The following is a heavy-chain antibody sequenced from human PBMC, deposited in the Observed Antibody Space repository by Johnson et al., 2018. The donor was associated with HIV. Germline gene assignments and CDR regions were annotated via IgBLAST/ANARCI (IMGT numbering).Heavy chain of an antibody. D-gene: IGHD2-15*01. V-gene: IGHV3-30*18. CDR3: AKGPENCCSGGSCYWECAFDI. J-gene: IGHJ3*02. CDR1: GFIVSGNH. CDR2: ISYDGSNK. Sequence: VQLVESGGGLVQPGGSLRLSCAASGFIVSGNHMNWVRQAPGKGLEWVAVISYDGSNKYFADSVKGRFTISRDNSKNSLYLQMNSLRAEDTAVYYCAKGPENCCSGGSCYWECAFDIWGQGTMVTVSS.